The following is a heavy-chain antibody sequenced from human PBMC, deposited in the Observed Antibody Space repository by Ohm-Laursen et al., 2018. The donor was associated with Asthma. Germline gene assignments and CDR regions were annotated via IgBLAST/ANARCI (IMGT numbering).Heavy chain of an antibody. J-gene: IGHJ4*02. CDR2: LKSDGTET. CDR3: AKVGTAARPDRYCGGDCYAFFDY. D-gene: IGHD2-21*01. CDR1: GFTFSRYW. Sequence: GSLRLSCTASGFTFSRYWMYWVRQAPGMRLVWVSRLKSDGTETTYADSVKGRFTISRDNAKNSLYLQMNSLREEDTALYYCAKVGTAARPDRYCGGDCYAFFDYWGQGTVVTVSS. V-gene: IGHV3-74*01.